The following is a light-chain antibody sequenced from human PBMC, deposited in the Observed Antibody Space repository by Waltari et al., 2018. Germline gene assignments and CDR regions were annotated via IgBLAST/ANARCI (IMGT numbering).Light chain of an antibody. CDR1: QGISDY. CDR3: QLLNCYQWT. J-gene: IGKJ1*01. V-gene: IGKV1-9*01. Sequence: TCRASQGISDYLAWYQQKPGKAPKLLIYAASTLQSGVPSRFSGSGSGTDFTLTISSLQPEDFATYYCQLLNCYQWTFGQGTKVEIK. CDR2: AAS.